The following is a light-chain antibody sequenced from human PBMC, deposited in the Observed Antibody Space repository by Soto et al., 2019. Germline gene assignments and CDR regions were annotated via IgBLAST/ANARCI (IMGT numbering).Light chain of an antibody. CDR2: HTS. J-gene: IGKJ4*01. CDR3: QRYDNWPLI. Sequence: EIVMTQSPAILSVSPGESVTLSCRASQTISDNLAWYQQTPGLPPRLLIYHTSTRASGVPARFSGSGSGTDFSLTISSLQSEDFAVYYCQRYDNWPLIFGGGTKVDIK. V-gene: IGKV3-15*01. CDR1: QTISDN.